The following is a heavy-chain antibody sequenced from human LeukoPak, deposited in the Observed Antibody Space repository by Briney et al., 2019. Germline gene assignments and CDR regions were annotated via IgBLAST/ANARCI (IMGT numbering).Heavy chain of an antibody. CDR2: IYYSGST. J-gene: IGHJ3*02. V-gene: IGHV4-59*01. CDR1: GGCISSYY. Sequence: PSETLSLTCTVSGGCISSYYWSWIRQPPGKGLEWIGYIYYSGSTNYNPSLKSRVTISVDTSKNQFSLKLSSVTAADTAVYYCARGYSYGYGDAFDIWGQGTMVTVSS. D-gene: IGHD5-18*01. CDR3: ARGYSYGYGDAFDI.